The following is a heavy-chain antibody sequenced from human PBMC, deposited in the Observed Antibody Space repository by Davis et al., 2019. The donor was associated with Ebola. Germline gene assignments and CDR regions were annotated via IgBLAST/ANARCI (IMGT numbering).Heavy chain of an antibody. CDR3: ARDRDWYRKIDV. V-gene: IGHV3-7*01. CDR1: GFSVGDYW. D-gene: IGHD3/OR15-3a*01. J-gene: IGHJ6*04. CDR2: INQDGSDK. Sequence: PGGSLRLSCAASGFSVGDYWMTWVRQAPGKGLEWVANINQDGSDKNYLGSVEGRFTIVRDNTQNSLFLQMNNLRNEDTAVYFCARDRDWYRKIDVWGKGTTVSVSS.